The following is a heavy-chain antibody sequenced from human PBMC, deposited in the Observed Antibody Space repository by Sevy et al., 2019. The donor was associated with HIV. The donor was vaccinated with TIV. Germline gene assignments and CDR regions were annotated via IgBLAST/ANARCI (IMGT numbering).Heavy chain of an antibody. J-gene: IGHJ4*02. D-gene: IGHD6-13*01. CDR1: GFTFGDYC. CDR3: TRWKAAQSIFDY. Sequence: GGSLRLSCTASGFTFGDYCMSWVRQAPGKGLEWVAFLKSDVYGGTVDHAASVRGRFVISREHYKTIAYLQMNDLKTEDTGVYYCTRWKAAQSIFDYWGQGALVTVSS. CDR2: LKSDVYGGTV. V-gene: IGHV3-49*04.